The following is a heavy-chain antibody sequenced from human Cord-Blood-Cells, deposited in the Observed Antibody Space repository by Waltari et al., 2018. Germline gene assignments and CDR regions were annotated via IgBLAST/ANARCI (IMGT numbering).Heavy chain of an antibody. J-gene: IGHJ3*02. CDR1: GGSISSSSYY. CDR3: ARRVGYCSSTSCYDAFDI. D-gene: IGHD2-2*01. CDR2: IYYSGST. V-gene: IGHV4-39*01. Sequence: QLQLQESGPGLVKPSETLSLTCTVSGGSISSSSYYWGWIRQPPGKGLEGIGSIYYSGSTYCNPSLKSRVTIYVDTSKNQFSRKLSSVTAADTAVYYCARRVGYCSSTSCYDAFDIWGQGTMVTVSS.